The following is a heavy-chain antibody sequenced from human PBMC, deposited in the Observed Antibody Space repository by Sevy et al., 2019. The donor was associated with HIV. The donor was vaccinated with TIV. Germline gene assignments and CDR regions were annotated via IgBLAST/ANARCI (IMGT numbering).Heavy chain of an antibody. CDR2: IDHSGNI. V-gene: IGHV4-34*01. CDR1: GGSFSGYY. Sequence: SETLSLTCSVSGGSFSGYYWNWIRQPPGKGLEWIGEIDHSGNIDYNPSLKSRVTISVDTSTNHFSLKVKSVTAAETAVYYCARGAALEHWGQGTLVTVSS. CDR3: ARGAALEH. D-gene: IGHD6-13*01. J-gene: IGHJ4*02.